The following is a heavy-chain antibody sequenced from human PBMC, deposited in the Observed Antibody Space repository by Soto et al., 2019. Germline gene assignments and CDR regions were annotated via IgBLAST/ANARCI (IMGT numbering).Heavy chain of an antibody. CDR2: IYYSGST. Sequence: PSETLSLTCTVSGGSISSGGYYWSWIRQHPGKGLEWIGYIYYSGSTYYNPSLKSRVTISVDTSKNQFSLKLSSVTAPDTAVYYCARQIYDSSGYYYAYWGQGTLVTVSS. J-gene: IGHJ4*02. V-gene: IGHV4-31*03. CDR1: GGSISSGGYY. D-gene: IGHD3-22*01. CDR3: ARQIYDSSGYYYAY.